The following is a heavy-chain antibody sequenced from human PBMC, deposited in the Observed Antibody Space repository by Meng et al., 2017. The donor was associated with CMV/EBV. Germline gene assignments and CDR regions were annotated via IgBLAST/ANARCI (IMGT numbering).Heavy chain of an antibody. Sequence: SETLSLTCTVSGGSISSYYWSWIRQPPGKGLEWIGYIYYSGSTNYNPSLKSRVTISVDTSKNQFSLKLSSVTAADTAVYYCARASYDFWSSYYSLYFDYWGQGTLVTVSS. CDR3: ARASYDFWSSYYSLYFDY. J-gene: IGHJ4*02. V-gene: IGHV4-59*01. D-gene: IGHD3-3*01. CDR2: IYYSGST. CDR1: GGSISSYY.